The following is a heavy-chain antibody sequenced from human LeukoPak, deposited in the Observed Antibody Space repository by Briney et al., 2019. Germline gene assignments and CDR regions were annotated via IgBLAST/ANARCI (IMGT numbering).Heavy chain of an antibody. CDR2: IRYDESYK. D-gene: IGHD6-19*01. V-gene: IGHV3-30*02. Sequence: HSGGSLRLSCAASGFTFNGYGMHWVRQAPGKGLEWVAFIRYDESYKYYADSVKGRFTISRDNSKNTLYLQMNSLRAEDTAVYYCSGIAVAGIYWGQGTLVTVSS. CDR1: GFTFNGYG. J-gene: IGHJ4*02. CDR3: SGIAVAGIY.